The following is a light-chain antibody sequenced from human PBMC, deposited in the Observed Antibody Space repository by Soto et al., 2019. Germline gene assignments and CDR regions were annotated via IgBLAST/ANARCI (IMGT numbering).Light chain of an antibody. V-gene: IGKV3-20*01. J-gene: IGKJ1*01. CDR1: QSVSSSY. CDR2: GAS. Sequence: DIVLTQSQGTLSLCPGERATLSCLASQSVSSSYLAWYQQKPGQAPRLLIYGASSRATGIPDRFSGSGSGTDFTLTISRLEPEDFAVYYCQQYGSSPRTFGQGTKVDIK. CDR3: QQYGSSPRT.